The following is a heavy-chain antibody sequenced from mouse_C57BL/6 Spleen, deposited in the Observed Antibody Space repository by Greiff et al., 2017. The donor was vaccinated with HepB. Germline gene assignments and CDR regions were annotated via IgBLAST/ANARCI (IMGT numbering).Heavy chain of an antibody. CDR1: GFTFSSYA. D-gene: IGHD1-1*02. Sequence: EVKLMESGEGLVKPGGSLKLSCAASGFTFSSYAMSWVRQTPEKRLEWVAYISSGGDYIYYADTVKGRFTISRDNARNTLYLQMSSLKSEDTAMYYCTRDRVGNFDYWGQGTTLTVSS. J-gene: IGHJ2*01. CDR3: TRDRVGNFDY. V-gene: IGHV5-9-1*02. CDR2: ISSGGDYI.